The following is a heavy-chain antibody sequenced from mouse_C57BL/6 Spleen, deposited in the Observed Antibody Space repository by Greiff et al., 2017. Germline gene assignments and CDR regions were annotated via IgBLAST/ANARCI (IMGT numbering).Heavy chain of an antibody. J-gene: IGHJ1*03. CDR2: ISYDGSN. CDR1: GYSITSGSY. V-gene: IGHV3-6*01. CDR3: AREGDYDYDWYFDV. Sequence: EVKLQESGPGLVKPSQSLSLTCSVTGYSITSGSYWNWIRQFPGDKLEWMGYISYDGSNNFNPSLKDRISITRDTSKNQFFLKLNSVTTADTATYYCAREGDYDYDWYFDVWGTGTTVTVSS. D-gene: IGHD2-4*01.